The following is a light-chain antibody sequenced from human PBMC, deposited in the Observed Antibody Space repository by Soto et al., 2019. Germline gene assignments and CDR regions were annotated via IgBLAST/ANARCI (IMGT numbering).Light chain of an antibody. CDR1: SSDVGGYDR. Sequence: QSALPQPPSASGSPGQSVTISCTGTSSDVGGYDRVSWFQQHPGKAPTLILYGVTDRISGVPDRFSGSKSGNTASLTVSGLQAEDEADYYCASYGGRDDMIFGGGTKVTVL. CDR3: ASYGGRDDMI. CDR2: GVT. J-gene: IGLJ2*01. V-gene: IGLV2-8*01.